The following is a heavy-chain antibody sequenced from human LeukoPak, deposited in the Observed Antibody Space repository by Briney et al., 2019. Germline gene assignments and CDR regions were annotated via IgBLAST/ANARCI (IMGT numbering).Heavy chain of an antibody. V-gene: IGHV3-30*04. D-gene: IGHD6-13*01. J-gene: IGHJ4*02. CDR1: GFTFSSYA. CDR3: ARGPPYSQEDYFDY. Sequence: PGGSLRLSCAASGFTFSSYAMHWVRQAPGKGLEWVAVISYGGSNKYYADSVKGRFTISRDNSKNTLYLQMNSLRAEDTAVYYCARGPPYSQEDYFDYWGQGTLVTVSS. CDR2: ISYGGSNK.